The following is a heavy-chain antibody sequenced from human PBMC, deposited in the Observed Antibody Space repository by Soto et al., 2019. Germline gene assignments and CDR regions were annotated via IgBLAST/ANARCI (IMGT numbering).Heavy chain of an antibody. CDR3: AKGGRQWVVTSDFNY. CDR1: GFTFSSYG. Sequence: GGSLRLSCAASGFTFSSYGMHWVRQAPGKWLEWVAVISYDGSNKYYADSVKGRFTISRDNSKNTLYLQMNSLRAEDTAVYYCAKGGRQWVVTSDFNYWGQGALVTVSS. V-gene: IGHV3-30*18. J-gene: IGHJ4*02. CDR2: ISYDGSNK. D-gene: IGHD6-19*01.